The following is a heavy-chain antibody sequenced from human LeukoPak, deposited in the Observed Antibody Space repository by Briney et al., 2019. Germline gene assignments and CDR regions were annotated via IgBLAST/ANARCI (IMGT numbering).Heavy chain of an antibody. Sequence: GGSLRLSCAASGFPFSTYGLHWVRQAPGKGLEWVAVTSSDGSNEYFADSVKGRFTISRDNSKSTLYLQVESLRTEDTAVYYCAKDSGKSAGIAVSRAPQDYWGQGTLVTVSS. CDR1: GFPFSTYG. V-gene: IGHV3-30*18. CDR3: AKDSGKSAGIAVSRAPQDY. CDR2: TSSDGSNE. D-gene: IGHD6-19*01. J-gene: IGHJ4*02.